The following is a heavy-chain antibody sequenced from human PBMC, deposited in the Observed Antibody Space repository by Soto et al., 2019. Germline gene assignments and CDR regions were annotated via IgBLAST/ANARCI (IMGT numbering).Heavy chain of an antibody. D-gene: IGHD6-19*01. CDR1: SDSIAGENW. CDR2: VFHTGGT. J-gene: IGHJ4*02. CDR3: ARVFSSGSGWMYYFDF. Sequence: QVQLQESGPGLVKPSETLSLTCTVSSDSIAGENWWSWVRQPPGLGLEWIGEVFHTGGTNYNPSLMRRVTMEVDKSKNQFSLKLISATAADTAVYYCARVFSSGSGWMYYFDFWGQGTLVSVSS. V-gene: IGHV4-4*02.